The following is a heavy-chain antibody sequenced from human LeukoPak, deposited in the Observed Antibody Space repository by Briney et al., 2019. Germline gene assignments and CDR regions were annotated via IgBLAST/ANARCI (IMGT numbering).Heavy chain of an antibody. V-gene: IGHV4-34*01. J-gene: IGHJ4*02. CDR1: GGSFSGYY. D-gene: IGHD3-22*01. CDR3: ARWGTITMIVVG. CDR2: INHSGST. Sequence: SETLSLTCAVYGGSFSGYYWSWIRQPPGKGLEWIGEINHSGSTNYNPSLKSRVTISVDTSKNQFSLKLSSVTAADTAVYYCARWGTITMIVVGWGQGTLATVSS.